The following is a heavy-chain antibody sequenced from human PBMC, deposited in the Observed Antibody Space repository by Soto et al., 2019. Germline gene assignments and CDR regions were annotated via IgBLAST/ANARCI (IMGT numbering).Heavy chain of an antibody. J-gene: IGHJ6*02. D-gene: IGHD3-9*01. CDR1: GGTFSSYT. V-gene: IGHV1-69*02. CDR2: IIPVLGIA. CDR3: ARMGYDILTGYPDYYYYGMDV. Sequence: VASVKVSCKASGGTFSSYTISWVRQAPGQGLEWMGRIIPVLGIANYAQKFQGRVTITADKSTSTAYMELSSLRSEDTAVYYCARMGYDILTGYPDYYYYGMDVWGQGTTVTVSS.